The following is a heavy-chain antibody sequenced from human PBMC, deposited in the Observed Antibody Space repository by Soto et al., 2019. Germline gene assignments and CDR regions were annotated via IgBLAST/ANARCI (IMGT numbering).Heavy chain of an antibody. Sequence: SETLSLTCTVSGGSISSGGYYWSWIRQHPGKGLEWIGYIYYSGSTYYKPSLKSRVTISVDTSKNQFSLKLSSVTAADTAVYYCVRYLSYYYDSSGYYYSYGMDVWGQGTTVTVSS. CDR1: GGSISSGGYY. V-gene: IGHV4-31*03. D-gene: IGHD3-22*01. CDR2: IYYSGST. J-gene: IGHJ6*02. CDR3: VRYLSYYYDSSGYYYSYGMDV.